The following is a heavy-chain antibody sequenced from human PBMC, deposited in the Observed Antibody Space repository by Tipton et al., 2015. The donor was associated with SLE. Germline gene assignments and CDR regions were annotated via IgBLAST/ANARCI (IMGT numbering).Heavy chain of an antibody. CDR3: ARENVAADGALDV. J-gene: IGHJ3*01. Sequence: TLSLTCAVSDPSFSSSTYYWSWIRQPAGKGLEWIGRMFSIGDTNYNPSLKSRLTMSVDTSKNQFSLTVNSVTAADTAVYYGARENVAADGALDVWGQGTMVTVSS. CDR2: MFSIGDT. CDR1: DPSFSSSTYY. V-gene: IGHV4-61*02. D-gene: IGHD6-13*01.